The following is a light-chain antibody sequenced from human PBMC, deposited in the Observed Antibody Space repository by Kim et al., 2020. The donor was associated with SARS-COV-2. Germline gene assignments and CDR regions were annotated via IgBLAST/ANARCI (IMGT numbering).Light chain of an antibody. V-gene: IGLV3-19*01. CDR3: NSRDSSGNHLEV. CDR1: SLRSYY. CDR2: GKN. J-gene: IGLJ2*01. Sequence: GQTVRITCQGDSLRSYYASWYQQKPGQAPVLVIYGKNNRPSGIPDRFSGSSSGNTASLTITGDQAEDEADYYCNSRDSSGNHLEVFGGGTQLTVL.